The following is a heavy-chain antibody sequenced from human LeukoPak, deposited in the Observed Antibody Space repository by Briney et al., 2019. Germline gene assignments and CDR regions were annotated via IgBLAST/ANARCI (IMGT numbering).Heavy chain of an antibody. V-gene: IGHV3-33*01. CDR3: ARDPAHQGFDY. CDR1: GFTFSSYG. J-gene: IGHJ4*02. CDR2: IWYDGSNK. Sequence: GGSLRLSCAASGFTFSSYGMHWVRQAPGKGLEWVAVIWYDGSNKYYADSAKGRFTISRDNSKNTLYLQMNSLRAEDTAVYYCARDPAHQGFDYWGQGTLVTVSS.